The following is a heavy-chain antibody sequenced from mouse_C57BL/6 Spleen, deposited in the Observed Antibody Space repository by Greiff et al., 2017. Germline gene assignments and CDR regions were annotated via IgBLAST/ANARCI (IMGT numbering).Heavy chain of an antibody. Sequence: QVQLQQPGTDLVKPGASVKLSCKASGYTFTSYWMHWVKQRPGQGLEWIGNINPSNGGTNYNEKFKSKATLTVDKSSSTTYMQLSSLTSEDSAVYYGAKDDRLLYAMDYWGQGTSVTVSS. J-gene: IGHJ4*01. CDR1: GYTFTSYW. CDR2: INPSNGGT. V-gene: IGHV1-53*01. D-gene: IGHD2-3*01. CDR3: AKDDRLLYAMDY.